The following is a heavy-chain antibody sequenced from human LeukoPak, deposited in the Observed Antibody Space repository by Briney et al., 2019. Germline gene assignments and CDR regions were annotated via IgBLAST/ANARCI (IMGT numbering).Heavy chain of an antibody. D-gene: IGHD5-12*01. CDR3: AKEGAGGGYDLYYYYGMDV. CDR1: VVSFCSDA. Sequence: VGSLRLSCAPPVVSFCSDAMCCVRATPQARRWCGSPINRMGGITYYTDTARSPYTISRDKSKNTLYLQMNSLRAEDTAVYYCAKEGAGGGYDLYYYYGMDVWGKGTTVTGSS. J-gene: IGHJ6*04. CDR2: INRMGGIT. V-gene: IGHV3-23*01.